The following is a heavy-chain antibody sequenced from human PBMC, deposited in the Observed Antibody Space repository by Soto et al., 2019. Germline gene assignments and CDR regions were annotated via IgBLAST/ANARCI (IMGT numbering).Heavy chain of an antibody. CDR2: IRNKANSYTT. CDR3: VRGPNSRYLVTTWDH. V-gene: IGHV3-72*01. D-gene: IGHD4-17*01. J-gene: IGHJ4*02. CDR1: GFTFSDHY. Sequence: EVQLVESGGGLVQPGGSLRLSCVVSGFTFSDHYMDWVRQAPGKGLEWVGRIRNKANSYTTVYAASVKGRFTISRDDSKNSMYLQMNSLKIEDTAVYYCVRGPNSRYLVTTWDHWGQGTLVTVSS.